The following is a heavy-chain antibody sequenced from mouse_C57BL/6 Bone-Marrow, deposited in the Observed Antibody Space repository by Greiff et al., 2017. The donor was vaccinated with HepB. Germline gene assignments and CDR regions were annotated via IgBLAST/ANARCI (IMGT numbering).Heavy chain of an antibody. CDR1: GFTFSSYG. J-gene: IGHJ2*01. CDR3: ARLYDGYPYDFDD. CDR2: ISSGGSYT. Sequence: EVKLVESGGDLVKPGGSLKLSCAASGFTFSSYGMSWVRQTPDKRLEWVATISSGGSYTYYPDSVKGRFTISRDNAKNTLYLQMSSLKSEDTAMYYCARLYDGYPYDFDDWGQGTTLTVSS. D-gene: IGHD2-3*01. V-gene: IGHV5-6*02.